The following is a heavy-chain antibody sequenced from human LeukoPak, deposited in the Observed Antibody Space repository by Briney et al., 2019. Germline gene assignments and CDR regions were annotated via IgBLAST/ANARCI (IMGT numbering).Heavy chain of an antibody. Sequence: PGGSLRLSRAASGFSFSSYWMHWVPQAPGKGLVWVSRIKTDGSSTSYAESVKGRFTISRDNAKNTLYLQMNSLRAEDTAVYYCARASPERYGDLDIWGQGTVVTVSS. CDR2: IKTDGSST. CDR3: ARASPERYGDLDI. CDR1: GFSFSSYW. D-gene: IGHD4-17*01. J-gene: IGHJ3*02. V-gene: IGHV3-74*01.